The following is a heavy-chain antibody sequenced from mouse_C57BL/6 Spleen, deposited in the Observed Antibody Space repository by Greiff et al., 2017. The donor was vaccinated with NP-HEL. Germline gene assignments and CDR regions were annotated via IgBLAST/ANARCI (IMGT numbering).Heavy chain of an antibody. Sequence: QVQLKQSGAELVRPGASVTLSCKASGYTFTDYEMHWVKQTPVHGLEWIGAIDPETGGTAYNQKFKGKAILTADKSSSTAYMELRSLTSEDSAVYYCTGTRYYFDYWGQGTTLTVSS. CDR1: GYTFTDYE. V-gene: IGHV1-15*01. J-gene: IGHJ2*01. CDR3: TGTRYYFDY. CDR2: IDPETGGT. D-gene: IGHD3-3*01.